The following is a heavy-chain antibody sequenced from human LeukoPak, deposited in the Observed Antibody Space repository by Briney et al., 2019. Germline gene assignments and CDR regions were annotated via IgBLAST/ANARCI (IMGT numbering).Heavy chain of an antibody. CDR3: ARSRLNSDY. D-gene: IGHD3-16*01. V-gene: IGHV3-7*05. CDR2: IKQDGSEK. J-gene: IGHJ4*02. Sequence: GVSLRLSCAASGFTFSSYCMSWVRQAPGKGRGGVANIKQDGSEKNYVAPGKGRFTISRENAKSSLYLQMNSLRAEDTAMYYCARSRLNSDYWGQGTLVTVSS. CDR1: GFTFSSYC.